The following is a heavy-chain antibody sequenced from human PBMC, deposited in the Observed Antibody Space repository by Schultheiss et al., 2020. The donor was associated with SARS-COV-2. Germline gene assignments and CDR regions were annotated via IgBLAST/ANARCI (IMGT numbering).Heavy chain of an antibody. CDR3: ARGPIGAAGNWDFDY. D-gene: IGHD6-13*01. CDR1: GYPFTFYD. CDR2: MSPNSGNT. V-gene: IGHV1-8*01. J-gene: IGHJ4*02. Sequence: ASVKVSCKASGYPFTFYDVNWVRQAPGHGLEWMGWMSPNSGNTAYAERFQGRVTMTSNPSITTAYMELRSLRSDDTAVYYCARGPIGAAGNWDFDYWGQGTLVTVSS.